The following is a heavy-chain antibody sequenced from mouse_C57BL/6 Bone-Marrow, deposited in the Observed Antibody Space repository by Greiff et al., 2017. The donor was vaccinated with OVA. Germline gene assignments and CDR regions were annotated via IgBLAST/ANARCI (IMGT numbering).Heavy chain of an antibody. Sequence: VQLKESGAELVRPGASVKLSCTASGFNIKDDYMHWVKQRPEQGLEWIGWIDPENGDTEYASKFQGKATITADTSSNTAYLQLSSLTSEDTAVYYCTTARLRRYYFDYWGQGTTLTVSS. CDR1: GFNIKDDY. CDR3: TTARLRRYYFDY. J-gene: IGHJ2*01. V-gene: IGHV14-4*01. D-gene: IGHD2-4*01. CDR2: IDPENGDT.